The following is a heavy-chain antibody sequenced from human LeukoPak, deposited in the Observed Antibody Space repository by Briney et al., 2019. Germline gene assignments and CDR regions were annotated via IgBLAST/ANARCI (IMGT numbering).Heavy chain of an antibody. V-gene: IGHV3-9*01. CDR3: AKDIDSSDGMDV. D-gene: IGHD3-22*01. CDR2: ISWNSGSI. J-gene: IGHJ6*02. Sequence: GGSLRLSCAASGFTFDDYAMHWVRQAPGKGLEWVSGISWNSGSIGYADSVKGRFTISRDNAKNSLYLQMNSLRAEDTALYYCAKDIDSSDGMDVWGQGTTVTVSS. CDR1: GFTFDDYA.